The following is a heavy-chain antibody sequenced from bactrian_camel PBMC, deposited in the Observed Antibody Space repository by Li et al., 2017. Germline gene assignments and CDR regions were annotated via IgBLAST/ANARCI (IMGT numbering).Heavy chain of an antibody. V-gene: IGHV3S42*01. CDR3: AADPGAVVSYDSNY. J-gene: IGHJ4*01. CDR1: GLIFSKAV. D-gene: IGHD2*01. CDR2: IHSGGDAT. Sequence: DVQLVESGGGLVQPGGSLRLSCAASGLIFSKAVFTWIRQAPNKGLEWVSSIHSGGDATRYTDSVKGRFTVSRDNAKNTPYLQMNSLRLEDTAMYYCAADPGAVVSYDSNYWGQGTQVTVS.